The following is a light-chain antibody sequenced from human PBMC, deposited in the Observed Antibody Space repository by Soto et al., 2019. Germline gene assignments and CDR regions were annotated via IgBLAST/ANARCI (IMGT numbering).Light chain of an antibody. CDR3: RQYGSYPVT. CDR2: KAS. CDR1: QSISNS. V-gene: IGKV1-5*03. Sequence: DIQMTQSPSTLSASVGDRVTIACRASQSISNSLAWYQQKPGKAPNLLIYKASSLESGVPSRFSGSGSGTEFTLTISSLQPADVATYSCRQYGSYPVTFGGGTKVEMK. J-gene: IGKJ4*01.